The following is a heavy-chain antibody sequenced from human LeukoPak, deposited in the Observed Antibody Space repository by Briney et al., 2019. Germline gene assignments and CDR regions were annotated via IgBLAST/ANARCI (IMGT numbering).Heavy chain of an antibody. Sequence: GGSLRLSCAASGFTVSNNYMSWVRQAPGKGLEWVGRIKSKTDGGTTDYAAPVKGRFTISRDDSKNTLYLQMNSLKTEDTAVYYYTTDPKPYSNYDDTKDYWGQGTLVTVSS. J-gene: IGHJ4*02. CDR3: TTDPKPYSNYDDTKDY. CDR1: GFTVSNNY. D-gene: IGHD4-11*01. CDR2: IKSKTDGGTT. V-gene: IGHV3-15*01.